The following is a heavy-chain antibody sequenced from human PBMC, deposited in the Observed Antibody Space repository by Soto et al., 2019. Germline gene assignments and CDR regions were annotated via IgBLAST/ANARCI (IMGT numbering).Heavy chain of an antibody. V-gene: IGHV4-61*01. J-gene: IGHJ5*01. D-gene: IGHD3-16*01. CDR1: GGSVSSGFYY. Sequence: QVHLQESGPGLVKPSEALSLTCTVSGGSVSSGFYYWSWIRQAPGKGLEWIGYMSYDAAANYHPSLQSRVSISVDTAKNRFSLRLASVSAADTAVYFCAGGTSWPNNWFDSWGQGTLVIVSS. CDR2: MSYDAAA. CDR3: AGGTSWPNNWFDS.